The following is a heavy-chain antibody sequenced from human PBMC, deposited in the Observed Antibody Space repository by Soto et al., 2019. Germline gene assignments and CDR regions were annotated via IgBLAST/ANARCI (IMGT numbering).Heavy chain of an antibody. D-gene: IGHD1-20*01. CDR1: GYSFSNYW. V-gene: IGHV5-51*01. CDR2: IYPGDSDA. Sequence: GESLKISCKAPGYSFSNYWIGWVRQVPGKGLEWMGIIYPGDSDARYSPSFEGQVTISVDKSIDTAHLQWHSLKASDSAMYYCARSRISGSTWTFDFWGQGTLVTVSS. CDR3: ARSRISGSTWTFDF. J-gene: IGHJ4*02.